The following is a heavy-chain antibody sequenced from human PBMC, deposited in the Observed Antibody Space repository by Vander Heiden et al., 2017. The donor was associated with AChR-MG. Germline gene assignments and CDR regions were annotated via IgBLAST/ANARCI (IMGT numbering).Heavy chain of an antibody. CDR3: ARHGEVYARNWFDP. Sequence: QVQLVESGGGLVKPGGSLRLSCAASGFTFSDYYMSWIRQAPGKGLEWISYISTSSTIISYADSVEGRFTISRDNAKNSLFLQMNSLRGDDTAVYYCARHGEVYARNWFDPWGQGTLVTVSS. D-gene: IGHD2-8*01. J-gene: IGHJ5*02. CDR1: GFTFSDYY. V-gene: IGHV3-11*01. CDR2: ISTSSTII.